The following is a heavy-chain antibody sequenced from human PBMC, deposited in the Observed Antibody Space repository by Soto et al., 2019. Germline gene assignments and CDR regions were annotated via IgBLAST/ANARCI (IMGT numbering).Heavy chain of an antibody. Sequence: GGSLRLSCAASGFTVSSNYMSWVRQAPGKGLEWVSVIYSGGSTYYADSVKGRFTISRDNSKNTLYLQMNSLRAEDTAVYYCARDLRPYYYDSSGSGGDYYGMDVWGQGTTVTVSS. J-gene: IGHJ6*02. V-gene: IGHV3-53*01. CDR2: IYSGGST. CDR1: GFTVSSNY. CDR3: ARDLRPYYYDSSGSGGDYYGMDV. D-gene: IGHD3-22*01.